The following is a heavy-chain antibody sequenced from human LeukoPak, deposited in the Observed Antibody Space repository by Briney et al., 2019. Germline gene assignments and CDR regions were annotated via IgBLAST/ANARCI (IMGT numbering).Heavy chain of an antibody. Sequence: GGSLRLSCAASGFTFDDYGMSWVRQAPGKGLEWVSAISGSGGSTYYADSVKGRFTISRDNSKNTLYLQMNSLRAEDTAVYYCAKDGYSYPHVFDYWGQGTLVTVSS. CDR3: AKDGYSYPHVFDY. V-gene: IGHV3-23*01. D-gene: IGHD5-18*01. J-gene: IGHJ4*02. CDR2: ISGSGGST. CDR1: GFTFDDYG.